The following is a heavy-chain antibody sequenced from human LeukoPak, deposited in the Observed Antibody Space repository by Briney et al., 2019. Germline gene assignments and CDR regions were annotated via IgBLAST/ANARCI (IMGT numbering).Heavy chain of an antibody. CDR3: AKTTGIAVAGLDY. J-gene: IGHJ4*02. D-gene: IGHD6-19*01. CDR2: ISGSGGST. Sequence: GGTLRLSCAASGFTFSSYGMSWVRQAPGKGLEWVSAISGSGGSTYYADSVKGRFTISRDNSKNTLYLQMNSLRAEDTAVYYCAKTTGIAVAGLDYWGQGTLVTVSS. V-gene: IGHV3-23*01. CDR1: GFTFSSYG.